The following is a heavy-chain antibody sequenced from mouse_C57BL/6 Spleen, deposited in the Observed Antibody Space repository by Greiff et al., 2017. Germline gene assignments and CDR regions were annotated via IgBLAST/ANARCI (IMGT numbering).Heavy chain of an antibody. CDR1: GFTFTDYY. D-gene: IGHD3-3*01. Sequence: EVKLVASGGGLVQPGGSLSLSCAASGFTFTDYYMSWVRQPPGKALEWLGFIRNKANGYTTEYSASVKGRFTSSRDNSQSILYLQMNALRAEDSATYYCARYEGHLGFDVWGTGTTVTVSS. CDR3: ARYEGHLGFDV. J-gene: IGHJ1*03. CDR2: IRNKANGYTT. V-gene: IGHV7-3*01.